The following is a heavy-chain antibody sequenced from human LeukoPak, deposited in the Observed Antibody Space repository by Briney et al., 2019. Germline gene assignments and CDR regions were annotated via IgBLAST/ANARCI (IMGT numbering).Heavy chain of an antibody. V-gene: IGHV3-48*03. CDR2: ISSSGRSI. J-gene: IGHJ4*02. CDR3: ARDQWLRLFDV. D-gene: IGHD5-12*01. CDR1: GLTFSSYE. Sequence: GGSLRLSCAASGLTFSSYEMNWVRQAPGKGLEWVSYISSSGRSIYYADSVKGRFTISRDNAKNSLYLQMNSLRAEDTAVYYCARDQWLRLFDVWGQGTLVTVSS.